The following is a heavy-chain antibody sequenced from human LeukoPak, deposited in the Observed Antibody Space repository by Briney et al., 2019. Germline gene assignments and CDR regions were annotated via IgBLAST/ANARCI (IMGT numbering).Heavy chain of an antibody. D-gene: IGHD1-26*01. CDR2: ITSSAGSR. Sequence: GGSLRLSCAASGLTFRRYGMSWVRQAPGKGLEWVSSITSSAGSREYADSVKGRFTISRDNSKNTVFLEMNSLRAEGTAVYYCAKMAYSSSPHWGQGTQVTVSS. V-gene: IGHV3-23*01. CDR3: AKMAYSSSPH. CDR1: GLTFRRYG. J-gene: IGHJ1*01.